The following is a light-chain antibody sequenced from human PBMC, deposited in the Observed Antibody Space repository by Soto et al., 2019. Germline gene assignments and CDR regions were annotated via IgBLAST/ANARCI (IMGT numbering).Light chain of an antibody. V-gene: IGKV3-11*01. CDR1: QSISTY. CDR2: DAS. Sequence: EIVLTQSPATLSLSPGERATLSCRASQSISTYLAWYQQKPGQAPRLLIYDASNRATGIPARFSGIGSGTDFTLTISSLESEDFAVYYCQQRSNWPLTFGGGTKVEIK. CDR3: QQRSNWPLT. J-gene: IGKJ4*01.